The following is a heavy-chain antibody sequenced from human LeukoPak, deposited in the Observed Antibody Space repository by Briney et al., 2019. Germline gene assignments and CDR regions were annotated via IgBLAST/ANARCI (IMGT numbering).Heavy chain of an antibody. CDR1: GFTFSTYV. CDR2: ISGSGGST. CDR3: AKALNRAYLDY. Sequence: GGSLRLSCAASGFTFSTYVMSWARQAPGKGLEWVSAISGSGGSTDYADSVKGRFTISRDNSKNTLYLQMNSLRAEDTAVYYCAKALNRAYLDYWGQGTLVTVSS. V-gene: IGHV3-23*01. J-gene: IGHJ4*02.